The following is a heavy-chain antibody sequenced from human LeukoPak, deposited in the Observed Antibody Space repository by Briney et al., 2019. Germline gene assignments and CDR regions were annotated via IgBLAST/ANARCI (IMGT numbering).Heavy chain of an antibody. D-gene: IGHD2-2*01. CDR3: ARGYCSSTSCYFYFDY. CDR2: INPNSGGT. J-gene: IGHJ4*02. V-gene: IGHV1-2*04. Sequence: GASVKVSCKASGYTFTGYYMHWVRQAPGQGLEWMGWINPNSGGTNYAQKFKGWVTMTRDTSISTAYMELSRLRSDDTAVYYCARGYCSSTSCYFYFDYWGQGTLVTVSS. CDR1: GYTFTGYY.